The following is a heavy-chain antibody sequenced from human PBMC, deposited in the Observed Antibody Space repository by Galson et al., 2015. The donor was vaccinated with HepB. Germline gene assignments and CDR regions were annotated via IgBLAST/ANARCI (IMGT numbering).Heavy chain of an antibody. V-gene: IGHV3-7*03. CDR2: INPDGSEE. Sequence: SLRLSCAGSEFTFSSYWMHWVRQAPGKGLEWVAHINPDGSEEYYAASLKGRFTISRDNAKNSLYLQVDSLRAEDTAVYYCARRISLVRGIITRPDYYYGMDVWGQGTTVTVAS. D-gene: IGHD3-10*01. CDR3: ARRISLVRGIITRPDYYYGMDV. J-gene: IGHJ6*02. CDR1: EFTFSSYW.